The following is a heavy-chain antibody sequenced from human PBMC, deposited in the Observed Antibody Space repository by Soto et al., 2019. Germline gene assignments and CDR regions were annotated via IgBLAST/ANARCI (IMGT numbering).Heavy chain of an antibody. CDR2: IYYSGST. CDR3: ARVGGTQGIMDV. V-gene: IGHV4-59*01. Sequence: SETLSLTCTVSGGSISSYYCSWIRQPPGKGLEWIGYIYYSGSTNYNPSLKSRVTISVDTSKNQFSLKLSSVTAADTAVYYCARVGGTQGIMDVWGKGTTVTVSS. D-gene: IGHD1-1*01. J-gene: IGHJ6*03. CDR1: GGSISSYY.